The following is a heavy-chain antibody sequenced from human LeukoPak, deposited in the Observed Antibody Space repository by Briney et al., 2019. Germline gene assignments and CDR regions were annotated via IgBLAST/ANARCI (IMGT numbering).Heavy chain of an antibody. CDR2: INPSGGST. J-gene: IGHJ5*02. D-gene: IGHD2-2*01. V-gene: IGHV1-46*01. CDR1: GYTFTSYY. Sequence: GASVKVSCKASGYTFTSYYMHWVRQAPGQGLEWMGIINPSGGSTSYAQKFQGRVTMTRDTSTSTVYMELSSLRSEDTAVYYCARGGSPLGYCSSTSCYEGDNWFGPWGQGTLVTVSS. CDR3: ARGGSPLGYCSSTSCYEGDNWFGP.